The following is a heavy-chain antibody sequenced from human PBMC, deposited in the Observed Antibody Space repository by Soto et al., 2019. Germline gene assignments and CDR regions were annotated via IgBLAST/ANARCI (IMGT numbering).Heavy chain of an antibody. CDR3: TRDRKYCNSLTCWQDFDS. D-gene: IGHD2-2*01. Sequence: PGGSLRLSCAASGYSFSGSAIHWVRQASGKGLEWVGRAANRDENYVTSYGASVQGRFSLSRDDSKSTAYLLMNSLRAEDTAVYYCTRDRKYCNSLTCWQDFDSWGQGTLVTVSS. V-gene: IGHV3-73*01. CDR1: GYSFSGSA. CDR2: AANRDENYVT. J-gene: IGHJ4*02.